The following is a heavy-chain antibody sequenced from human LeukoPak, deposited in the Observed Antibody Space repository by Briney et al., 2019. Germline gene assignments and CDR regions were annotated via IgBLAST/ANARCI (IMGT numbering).Heavy chain of an antibody. J-gene: IGHJ6*02. Sequence: GGSLRLSCAASGFTFSSYWMSWVRQAPGKGLEWVANIKQDGSEKNYVDSVKGRFTISRDNAKNSLYLQMNSLRAEDTAVYYCARVNSGVTYRPGRTETTYYGMDVWGQGTTVTVSS. CDR1: GFTFSSYW. CDR2: IKQDGSEK. CDR3: ARVNSGVTYRPGRTETTYYGMDV. D-gene: IGHD1-1*01. V-gene: IGHV3-7*04.